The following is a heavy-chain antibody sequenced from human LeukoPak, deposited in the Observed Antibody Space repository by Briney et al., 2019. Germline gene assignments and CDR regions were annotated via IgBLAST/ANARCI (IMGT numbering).Heavy chain of an antibody. J-gene: IGHJ4*02. D-gene: IGHD2-15*01. CDR3: AREVPANCSGGSCFDY. V-gene: IGHV1-46*01. Sequence: ASVKVSCKASGYTFTSYYMHWVRQAPGQGLEGRGISNPSGGGTSYAQKFQGRVTMTRDTSTSTVYMELSSLRSEDTAVYYCAREVPANCSGGSCFDYWGQGTLVTVSS. CDR1: GYTFTSYY. CDR2: SNPSGGGT.